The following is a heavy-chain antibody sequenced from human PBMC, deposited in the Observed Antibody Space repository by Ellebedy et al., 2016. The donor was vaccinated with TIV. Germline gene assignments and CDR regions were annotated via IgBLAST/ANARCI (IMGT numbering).Heavy chain of an antibody. D-gene: IGHD1-26*01. J-gene: IGHJ2*01. Sequence: GESLKISCAASGFTFSSYAMSWVRQAPGKGLEWVSATSGSGGSTYYADSVKGRFTISRDNSKNTLYLQMNSLRAEDTAVYYCAKLRGATGSWYFDLWGRGTLVPVPS. CDR2: TSGSGGST. V-gene: IGHV3-23*01. CDR1: GFTFSSYA. CDR3: AKLRGATGSWYFDL.